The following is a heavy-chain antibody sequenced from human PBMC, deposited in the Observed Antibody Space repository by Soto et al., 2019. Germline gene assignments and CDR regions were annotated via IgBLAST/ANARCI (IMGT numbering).Heavy chain of an antibody. V-gene: IGHV1-69*01. CDR2: LLPIFGTA. Sequence: QVQLVQSGAEVKKPGSSVKVSCKASGGTFSSYAISWVRQAPGQGLEWMGGLLPIFGTANYAQGFQGRVTITADESTSTAYMELGSLRSEDTAVYYWAGGITIFGVVSYYFDDWGPGTLVPVSS. D-gene: IGHD3-3*01. CDR3: AGGITIFGVVSYYFDD. CDR1: GGTFSSYA. J-gene: IGHJ4*02.